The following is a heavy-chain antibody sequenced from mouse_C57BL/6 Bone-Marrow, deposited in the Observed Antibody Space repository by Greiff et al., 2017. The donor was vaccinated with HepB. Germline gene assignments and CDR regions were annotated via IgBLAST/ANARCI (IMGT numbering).Heavy chain of an antibody. Sequence: DVKLVESGGGLVKPGGSLKLSCAASGFTFSSYAMSWVRQTPEKRLEWVATISDGGSYTYYPDNVKGRFTISRDNAKNNLYLQMSHLKSEDTAMYYCARGPMITTVVEGYFDYWGQGTTLTVSS. CDR1: GFTFSSYA. V-gene: IGHV5-4*03. CDR2: ISDGGSYT. D-gene: IGHD1-1*01. CDR3: ARGPMITTVVEGYFDY. J-gene: IGHJ2*01.